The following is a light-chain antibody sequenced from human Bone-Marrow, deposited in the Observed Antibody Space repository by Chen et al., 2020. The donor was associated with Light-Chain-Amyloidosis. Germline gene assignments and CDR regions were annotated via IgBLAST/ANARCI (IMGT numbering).Light chain of an antibody. V-gene: IGLV6-57*01. Sequence: NFMLTQPHSVSESPGKTVIISCTRSSGSIATNYVQWFQQRPGSSPATVIYEDDQRPSGVPDRFSGSIDRSSNSASLTISGLKTEDEADYYCQSYQGSSQGVFGGGTKLTVL. CDR2: EDD. CDR1: SGSIATNY. J-gene: IGLJ3*02. CDR3: QSYQGSSQGV.